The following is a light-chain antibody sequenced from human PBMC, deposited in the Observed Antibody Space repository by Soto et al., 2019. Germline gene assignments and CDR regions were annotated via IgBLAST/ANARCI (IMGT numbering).Light chain of an antibody. CDR3: QQYGSSPVT. V-gene: IGKV3-20*01. Sequence: EIVLTQSPGTLSLSPGERATLSCRASQSVSSSYLAWYQRKPGQAPRLLIYGASSRATGIPDRFSGSGSGTDFTLSISRLEPEDFAVYYCQQYGSSPVTFGQGTKVDSK. J-gene: IGKJ1*01. CDR2: GAS. CDR1: QSVSSSY.